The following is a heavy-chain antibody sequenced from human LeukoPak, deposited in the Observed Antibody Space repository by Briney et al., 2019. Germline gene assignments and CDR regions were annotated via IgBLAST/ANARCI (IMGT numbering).Heavy chain of an antibody. CDR1: GGSVSICNSY. CDR2: LFYRGTR. CDR3: ARDRYFPVGDSYCMDV. J-gene: IGHJ6*03. D-gene: IGHD2-21*01. Sequence: SETLSLTCTVSGGSVSICNSYWSWGRQPRGKGLGWIEYLFYRGTRKSNHSLKSRVSISVDASENTFSLKLNSVTLAATAVYYCARDRYFPVGDSYCMDVWGQGTPVTVSS. V-gene: IGHV4-61*01.